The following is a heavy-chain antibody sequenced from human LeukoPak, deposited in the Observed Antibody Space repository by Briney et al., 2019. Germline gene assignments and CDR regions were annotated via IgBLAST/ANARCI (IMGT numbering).Heavy chain of an antibody. CDR2: ISGDGCST. Sequence: PGGSLRLSCAASGFTFDDYAMHWVRQAPGKGLEWVSLISGDGCSTYYADSVKGRFTISRDNTKNSLYLQMNSLRTEDTALYYCAKNEEYSSSSHAFDYWGQGTLVTVSS. D-gene: IGHD6-6*01. J-gene: IGHJ4*02. CDR3: AKNEEYSSSSHAFDY. V-gene: IGHV3-43*02. CDR1: GFTFDDYA.